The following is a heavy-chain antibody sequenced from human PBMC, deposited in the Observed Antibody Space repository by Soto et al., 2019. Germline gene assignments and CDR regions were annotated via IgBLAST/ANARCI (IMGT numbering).Heavy chain of an antibody. CDR3: ARNYCSGGSCLYYFDY. J-gene: IGHJ4*02. Sequence: GASVKVSCKASGYTFTGYYMHWVRQAPGQGLEWMGWINPNSGGTNYAQKFQGWVTMTRDTSISTAYMELSRLRSDDTAVYYCARNYCSGGSCLYYFDYWGQGTLVTVSS. CDR2: INPNSGGT. CDR1: GYTFTGYY. D-gene: IGHD2-15*01. V-gene: IGHV1-2*04.